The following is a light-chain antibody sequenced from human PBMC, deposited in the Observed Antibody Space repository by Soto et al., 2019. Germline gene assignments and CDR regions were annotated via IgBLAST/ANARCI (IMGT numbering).Light chain of an antibody. Sequence: EVVLTQSPGTLSLSSGERATLSCRASQSVINNYLAWYQQKPGQAPRLLIYGASSRATGIPVRFSGSGSGTDFTLTINRLEPEDFAVYYCQRYAKSPEWTFGQGTKVEIK. J-gene: IGKJ1*01. CDR2: GAS. CDR1: QSVINNY. V-gene: IGKV3-20*01. CDR3: QRYAKSPEWT.